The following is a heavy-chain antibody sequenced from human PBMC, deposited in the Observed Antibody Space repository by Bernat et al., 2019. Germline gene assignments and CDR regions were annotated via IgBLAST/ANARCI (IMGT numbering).Heavy chain of an antibody. CDR1: GFTFSNYE. Sequence: EVQLVESGGGLVQPGGSLRLSCAAFGFTFSNYEMNWVRQAPGKGLEWVSYIGSSGITIYYTESVKGRFTISRDNAKNSLYLQMNSLRAEDTAVYYCAVIAMVQGVGTLPDYWGQGTLVSVSS. J-gene: IGHJ4*02. CDR2: IGSSGITI. V-gene: IGHV3-48*03. CDR3: AVIAMVQGVGTLPDY. D-gene: IGHD3-10*01.